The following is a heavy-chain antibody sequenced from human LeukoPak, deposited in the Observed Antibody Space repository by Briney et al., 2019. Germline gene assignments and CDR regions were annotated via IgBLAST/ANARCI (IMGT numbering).Heavy chain of an antibody. CDR2: INPNSGGT. J-gene: IGHJ4*02. V-gene: IGHV1-2*02. D-gene: IGHD5-12*01. Sequence: ASVKVSCKASGYTFTGYYMHWVRQAPGQGLEWMGWINPNSGGTNYAQKFQGRVTMTRDTSISTAYMELSRLRSDDTAVYYCARDLIVATIGYCDYWGQGTLVTVSS. CDR1: GYTFTGYY. CDR3: ARDLIVATIGYCDY.